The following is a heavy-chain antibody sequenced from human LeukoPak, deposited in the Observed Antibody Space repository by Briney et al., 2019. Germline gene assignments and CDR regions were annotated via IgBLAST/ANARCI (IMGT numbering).Heavy chain of an antibody. CDR1: GFTFSTYW. J-gene: IGHJ3*02. V-gene: IGHV3-7*03. CDR2: IKQDGSEK. Sequence: PRGSLRLSCAASGFTFSTYWMSWVRQAPGKGLEWVANIKQDGSEKYYVDSVKGRFTISRDNAKNSLYLQMNSLRAEDTAVYYCARVLTGDLRSAFDIWGQGTMVTVSS. D-gene: IGHD7-27*01. CDR3: ARVLTGDLRSAFDI.